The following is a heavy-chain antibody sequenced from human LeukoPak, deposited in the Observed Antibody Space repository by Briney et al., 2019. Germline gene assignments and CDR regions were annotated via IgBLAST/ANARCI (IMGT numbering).Heavy chain of an antibody. CDR2: ISSSSSTI. CDR1: GFTFSSYS. D-gene: IGHD3-10*01. CDR3: ARVGGFGDRYYYYYYYMDV. V-gene: IGHV3-48*01. J-gene: IGHJ6*03. Sequence: GGSLRLSCAASGFTFSSYSMNWVRQAPGKGLEWVSYISSSSSTIYYADSVKGRFTISRDNAKNSLYLQMNSLRAEDTAVYYCARVGGFGDRYYYYYYYMDVWGKGTTVTISS.